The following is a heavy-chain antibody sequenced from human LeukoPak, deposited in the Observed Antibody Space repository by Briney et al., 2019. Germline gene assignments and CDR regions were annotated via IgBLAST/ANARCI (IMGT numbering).Heavy chain of an antibody. CDR2: INPNSGGT. CDR3: ARETSTWYGWFDP. J-gene: IGHJ5*02. CDR1: GYTFTGYY. V-gene: IGHV1-2*02. Sequence: SVKVSCKASGYTFTGYYMHWVRQAPGQGLEWMGWINPNSGGTNYAQKFQGRVTMTRDTSISTAYMELSRLRSDDTAVYYCARETSTWYGWFDPWGQGTPVIVSA. D-gene: IGHD6-13*01.